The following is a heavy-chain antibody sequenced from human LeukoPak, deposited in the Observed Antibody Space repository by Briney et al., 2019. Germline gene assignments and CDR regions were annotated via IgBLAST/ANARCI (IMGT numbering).Heavy chain of an antibody. Sequence: PSETLSLTCTVSGGSISIYYWSWIRQPAGKGLEWIGRIYTSGSTNYNPSLKSRVTMSVDTSKNQFSLKQSSVTAADTAVYYCAKTGRDIGVVPAARELICYYYMDVWGKSTTVTV. CDR1: GGSISIYY. V-gene: IGHV4-4*07. CDR2: IYTSGST. J-gene: IGHJ6*03. CDR3: AKTGRDIGVVPAARELICYYYMDV. D-gene: IGHD2-2*01.